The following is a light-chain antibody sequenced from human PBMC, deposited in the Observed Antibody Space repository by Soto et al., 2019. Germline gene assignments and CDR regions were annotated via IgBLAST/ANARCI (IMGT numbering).Light chain of an antibody. CDR2: KVS. Sequence: IVLTQTPLSSPVTLGQPASISCRSSQSLAHSDGNTYLSWLQLRPGQPPRLLIYKVSNRFSWVPDRFSGSGAGTYFTLKISRVESEDVGVYYCMQATQYPPYTFGQGTKLEI. J-gene: IGKJ2*01. CDR1: QSLAHSDGNTY. V-gene: IGKV2-24*01. CDR3: MQATQYPPYT.